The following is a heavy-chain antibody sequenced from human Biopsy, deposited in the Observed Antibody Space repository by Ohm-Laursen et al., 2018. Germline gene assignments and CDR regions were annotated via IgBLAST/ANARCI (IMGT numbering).Heavy chain of an antibody. V-gene: IGHV4-31*01. CDR1: GGSIGGGEYY. D-gene: IGHD3-22*01. J-gene: IGHJ2*01. CDR3: ARGVPHYDGSGFPLAGYWYFDL. Sequence: QTLSLTCAVSGGSIGGGEYYWNWIRQHPGKGLEWIGLISYSGTTFYNPSLESLLTISIDTSKNHFSLNLRSVTAADTAVYYCARGVPHYDGSGFPLAGYWYFDLWGRGTLVTVSS. CDR2: ISYSGTT.